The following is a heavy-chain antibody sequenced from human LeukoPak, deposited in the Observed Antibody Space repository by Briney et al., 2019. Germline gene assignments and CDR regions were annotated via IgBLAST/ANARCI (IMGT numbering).Heavy chain of an antibody. V-gene: IGHV4-34*01. CDR3: ARGYCSSTSCYINWFDP. CDR1: GGSFSGYY. D-gene: IGHD2-2*01. J-gene: IGHJ5*02. CDR2: INHSGST. Sequence: SETLSFTCAVYGGSFSGYYWSWIRQPPGKGLEWIGEINHSGSTNYNPSLKSRVTISVDTSKNQFSLKLSSVTAADTAVYYCARGYCSSTSCYINWFDPWGQGTLVTVSS.